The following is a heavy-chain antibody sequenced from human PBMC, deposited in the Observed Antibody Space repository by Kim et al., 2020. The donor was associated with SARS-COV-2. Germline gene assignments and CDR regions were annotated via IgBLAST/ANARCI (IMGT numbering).Heavy chain of an antibody. CDR2: IRSKAYGGTT. Sequence: GGSLRLSCTASGFTFGDYAMSWVRQAPGKGLEWVGFIRSKAYGGTTEYAASVKGRFTISRDDSKSIAYLQMNSLKTEDTAVYYCTQSCEMIAAIDYWGQGTLVTVSS. CDR3: TQSCEMIAAIDY. D-gene: IGHD2-2*02. J-gene: IGHJ4*02. CDR1: GFTFGDYA. V-gene: IGHV3-49*04.